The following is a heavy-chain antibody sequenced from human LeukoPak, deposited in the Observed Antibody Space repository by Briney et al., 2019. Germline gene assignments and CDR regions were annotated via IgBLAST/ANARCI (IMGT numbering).Heavy chain of an antibody. CDR2: IYYSGST. D-gene: IGHD3-10*01. Sequence: SETLSLTCTVSGGSISSYYWSWIRQPPGKGLEWIGYIYYSGSTNYNPSLKSRVTISVDTSENQFSLKLSSVTAADTAVYYCARHDVTMVRGVVLHAFDIWGQGTMVTVSS. J-gene: IGHJ3*02. CDR1: GGSISSYY. CDR3: ARHDVTMVRGVVLHAFDI. V-gene: IGHV4-59*08.